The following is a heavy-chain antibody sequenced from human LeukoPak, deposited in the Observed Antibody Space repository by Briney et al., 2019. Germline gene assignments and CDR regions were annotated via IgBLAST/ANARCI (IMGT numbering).Heavy chain of an antibody. CDR1: GFTFSSYG. D-gene: IGHD6-6*01. Sequence: GGSLRLSCAASGFTFSSYGMHWVRQAPGKGLEGVAAIWYDGSNKYYADSVRGRFTISRDNSKNTLYLQMNSLRAENTAVYYCARDRTSSSPTPLYYYYGMDVWGQGTTVTVSS. V-gene: IGHV3-33*01. J-gene: IGHJ6*02. CDR2: IWYDGSNK. CDR3: ARDRTSSSPTPLYYYYGMDV.